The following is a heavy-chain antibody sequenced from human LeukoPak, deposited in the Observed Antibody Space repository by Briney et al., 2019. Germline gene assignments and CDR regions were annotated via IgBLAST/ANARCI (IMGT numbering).Heavy chain of an antibody. CDR3: ARDKAFWSGYYNWFDP. CDR1: GGSISSSSYY. D-gene: IGHD3-3*01. Sequence: SETLSLTCTGSGGSISSSSYYWGWIRQPPGKGLEWIGSIYYSGSTYYNPSLKSRVTISVDTSKNQFSLKLSSVTAADTAVYYCARDKAFWSGYYNWFDPWGQGTLVTVSS. CDR2: IYYSGST. V-gene: IGHV4-39*07. J-gene: IGHJ5*02.